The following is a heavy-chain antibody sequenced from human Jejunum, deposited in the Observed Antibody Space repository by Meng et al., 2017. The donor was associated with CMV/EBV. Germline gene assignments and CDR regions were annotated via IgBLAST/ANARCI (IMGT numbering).Heavy chain of an antibody. CDR3: AAMVRGVVIPSFDY. J-gene: IGHJ4*02. D-gene: IGHD3-10*01. CDR1: GYSLNELS. Sequence: SGYSLNELSMHWVRQAPGKGLEWMGGFDPEDGEIIYAREFRDRVTMTEDTSTDTAYMELRSLRSDDTAVFYCAAMVRGVVIPSFDYWGQGTLVTVSS. CDR2: FDPEDGEI. V-gene: IGHV1-24*01.